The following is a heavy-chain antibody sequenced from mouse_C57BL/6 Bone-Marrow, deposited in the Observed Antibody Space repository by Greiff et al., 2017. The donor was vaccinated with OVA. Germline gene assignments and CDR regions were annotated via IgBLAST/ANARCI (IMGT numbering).Heavy chain of an antibody. D-gene: IGHD3-3*01. CDR1: GFTFSSYT. Sequence: VLLVESGGGLVKPGGSLKLSCAASGFTFSSYTMSWVRQTPEKRLEWVATISRGGGNTYYPARVKGRFTISRDNANNTLYLQMSSLRSGDAALYYCARGTERIWFAYWGQGTLVTVSA. CDR3: ARGTERIWFAY. CDR2: ISRGGGNT. V-gene: IGHV5-9*01. J-gene: IGHJ3*01.